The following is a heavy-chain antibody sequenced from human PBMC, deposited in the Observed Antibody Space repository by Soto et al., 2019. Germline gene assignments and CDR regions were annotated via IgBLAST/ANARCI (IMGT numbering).Heavy chain of an antibody. V-gene: IGHV1-2*04. CDR3: ARDLRVGCSGGSCYPTPYYYYGMDV. D-gene: IGHD2-15*01. CDR2: INPNSGGT. CDR1: GYTFTGYY. Sequence: ASVKVSCEASGYTFTGYYMHWVRQAPGQGREWMGWINPNSGGTNYAQKFQGWVTMTRDTSISTAYMELSRLRSDDTAVYYCARDLRVGCSGGSCYPTPYYYYGMDVWGQGTTVTVSS. J-gene: IGHJ6*02.